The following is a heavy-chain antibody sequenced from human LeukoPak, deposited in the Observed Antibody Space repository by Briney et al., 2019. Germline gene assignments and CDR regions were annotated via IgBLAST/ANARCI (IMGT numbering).Heavy chain of an antibody. V-gene: IGHV4-59*12. D-gene: IGHD3-22*01. CDR2: IYYSGST. CDR1: GGSIGSYY. J-gene: IGHJ4*01. Sequence: PSETLSLTCTVSGGSIGSYYWSWIRQPPGKGLEWIGYIYYSGSTNYNPSLKSRVTISVDTSKNQFSLKLNSVTAADTAVYYCARDLTDYYELDYWGHGTLVTVSS. CDR3: ARDLTDYYELDY.